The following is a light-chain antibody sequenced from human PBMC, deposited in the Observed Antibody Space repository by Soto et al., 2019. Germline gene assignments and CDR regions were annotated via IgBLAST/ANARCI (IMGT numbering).Light chain of an antibody. V-gene: IGLV3-9*01. CDR3: QTWDSSTAVV. CDR2: RDV. Sequence: SYELTQPVSVSVALGQTATITCGGSNIGSKNVHWYQQKPGQAPILVIYRDVNRPSGIPERFSGSNSGNTATLTISRVQAGDDADYYWQTWDSSTAVVFGGGTKVTVL. CDR1: NIGSKN. J-gene: IGLJ2*01.